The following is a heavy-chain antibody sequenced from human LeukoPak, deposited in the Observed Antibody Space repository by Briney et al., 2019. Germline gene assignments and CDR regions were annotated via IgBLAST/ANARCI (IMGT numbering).Heavy chain of an antibody. CDR1: GWTFSGYY. V-gene: IGHV4-34*01. Sequence: SETLSLTCAVYGWTFSGYYWSWIRQPPGKGLEWIGEINHSGSTNYNPSLKSRVTISVDTSKNQFSLKLSSVTAADTAVYYCARANSSSWDFDYWGQGTLVSVSS. CDR2: INHSGST. CDR3: ARANSSSWDFDY. D-gene: IGHD6-13*01. J-gene: IGHJ4*02.